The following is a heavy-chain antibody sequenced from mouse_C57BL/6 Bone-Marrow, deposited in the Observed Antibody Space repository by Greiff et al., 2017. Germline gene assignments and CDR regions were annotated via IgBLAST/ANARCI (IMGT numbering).Heavy chain of an antibody. J-gene: IGHJ2*01. V-gene: IGHV1-82*01. Sequence: VMLVESGPELVKPGASVKISCKASGYAFSSSWMNWVKQRPGKGLEWIGRIYPGDGDPNYNGKFKGKATLTADKYSSTSYMQLSSLTSEDSAVYFCAAMYYYGSRDFDYWGQGTTLTVSS. CDR3: AAMYYYGSRDFDY. CDR2: IYPGDGDP. CDR1: GYAFSSSW. D-gene: IGHD1-1*01.